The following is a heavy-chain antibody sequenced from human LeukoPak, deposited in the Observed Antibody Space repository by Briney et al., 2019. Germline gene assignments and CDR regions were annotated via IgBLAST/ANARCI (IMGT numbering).Heavy chain of an antibody. CDR1: GYTFTGYY. Sequence: GASVKVSCKASGYTFTGYYMHWVRQAPGQGLEWMGWINPNSGGTNYAQKFQGRVTMTRDTSISTAYMELSRLRSDDTAVYYCARDGGLNTAWGYYYYYYMDVWGKGTTVTVSS. CDR2: INPNSGGT. V-gene: IGHV1-2*02. D-gene: IGHD5-18*01. J-gene: IGHJ6*03. CDR3: ARDGGLNTAWGYYYYYYMDV.